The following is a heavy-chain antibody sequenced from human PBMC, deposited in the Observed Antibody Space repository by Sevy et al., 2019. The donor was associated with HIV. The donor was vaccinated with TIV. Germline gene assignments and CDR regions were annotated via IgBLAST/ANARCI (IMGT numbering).Heavy chain of an antibody. CDR3: GRSVKWFGELLYWFDP. CDR1: GYTFTGYY. D-gene: IGHD3-10*01. Sequence: ASVKVSCKASGYTFTGYYMHWVRQAPGQGLEWMGWINPNSGGTNYAQKFQGRVTMTRETSVSTAYIEQSRLRSDDTAVYYCGRSVKWFGELLYWFDPWGQGTLVTVSS. J-gene: IGHJ5*02. CDR2: INPNSGGT. V-gene: IGHV1-2*02.